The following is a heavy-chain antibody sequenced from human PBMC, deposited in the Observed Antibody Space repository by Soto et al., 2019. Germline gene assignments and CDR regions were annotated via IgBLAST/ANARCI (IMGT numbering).Heavy chain of an antibody. CDR2: ISTTNSYI. J-gene: IGHJ4*02. CDR3: TRDPVPDSSGYFPFDY. Sequence: GGSLRLSCAASGFRFSTYSMNWVRQAPGKGLEWVASISTTNSYIYYADSVRGRFTISRDNAKNSLFLQMNSLRAEDTAVYYCTRDPVPDSSGYFPFDYWGQGTLVTGSS. CDR1: GFRFSTYS. D-gene: IGHD3-22*01. V-gene: IGHV3-21*01.